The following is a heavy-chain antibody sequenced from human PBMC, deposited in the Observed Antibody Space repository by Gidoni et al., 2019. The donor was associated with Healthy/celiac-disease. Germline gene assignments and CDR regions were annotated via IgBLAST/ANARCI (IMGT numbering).Heavy chain of an antibody. CDR3: ARDETSPAVTTPYYYYMDV. CDR1: TFSSYS. D-gene: IGHD4-17*01. Sequence: TFSSYSMNWVRQAPGKGLEWVSSISSSSSYIYYADSVKGRFTISRDNAKNSLYLQMNSLRAEDTAVYYCARDETSPAVTTPYYYYMDVWGKGTTVTVSS. CDR2: ISSSSSYI. J-gene: IGHJ6*03. V-gene: IGHV3-21*01.